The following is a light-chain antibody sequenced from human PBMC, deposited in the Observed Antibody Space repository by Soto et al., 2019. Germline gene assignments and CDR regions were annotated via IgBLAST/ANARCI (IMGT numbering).Light chain of an antibody. CDR3: KQSKSFPLT. V-gene: IGKV1-12*01. J-gene: IGKJ4*01. CDR1: QGIERW. CDR2: AAS. Sequence: IQMTQSPSSLSASVGDRVTITCRASQGIERWLAWYQQKPGKAPKVMIYAASSLRSGVPSRFSGSGSGTDFSLTISSLQPEDLETYYCKQSKSFPLTFGGGTQVDIK.